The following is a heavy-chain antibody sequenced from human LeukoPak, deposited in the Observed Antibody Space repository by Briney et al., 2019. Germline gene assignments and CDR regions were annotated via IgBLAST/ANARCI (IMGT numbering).Heavy chain of an antibody. Sequence: ASGKVSCKPSAYTFTSYYIHWVRQAPGQGLEWMGIINPSGGSTSYPQKFQDRVTMTRDTSTCTVYMELSSLKSDDTAIYYCARGVFGELEKLMFQHWGQGTLVTVSS. CDR3: ARGVFGELEKLMFQH. V-gene: IGHV1-46*01. D-gene: IGHD3-10*02. CDR1: AYTFTSYY. CDR2: INPSGGST. J-gene: IGHJ1*01.